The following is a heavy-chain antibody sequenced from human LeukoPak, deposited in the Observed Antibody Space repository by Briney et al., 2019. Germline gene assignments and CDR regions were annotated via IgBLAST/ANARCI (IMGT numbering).Heavy chain of an antibody. CDR3: ARWSRGFDY. V-gene: IGHV3-53*01. CDR2: IISDLRDTT. Sequence: GSLRLSCAASGFTFSNAWMSWVRQAPGKGLEWVSVIISDLRDTTCYMDSVKGRFTISRDKSKNTVFLQMNSLRAEDTAVYYCARWSRGFDYWGQGTLVTVSS. J-gene: IGHJ4*02. CDR1: GFTFSNAW.